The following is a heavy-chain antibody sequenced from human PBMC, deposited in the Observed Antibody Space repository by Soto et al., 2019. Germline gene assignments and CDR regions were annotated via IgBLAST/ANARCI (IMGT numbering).Heavy chain of an antibody. CDR1: GCSIRSGGSY. V-gene: IGHV4-31*03. J-gene: IGHJ6*02. Sequence: QVQLQESGPGLVKPSQTLSLTCTVSGCSIRSGGSYWSCVRQNPRKGLEWIGNIYNSGNTYYNPSVNSRITSSLDTSKNQFSLNLSSVTAAYTAVYYCARDRLMATAGTASNYFGLDAWGQGTTVTVSS. CDR2: IYNSGNT. CDR3: ARDRLMATAGTASNYFGLDA. D-gene: IGHD5-18*01.